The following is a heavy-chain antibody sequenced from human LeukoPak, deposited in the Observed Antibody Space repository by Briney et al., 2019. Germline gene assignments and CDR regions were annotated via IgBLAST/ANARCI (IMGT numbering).Heavy chain of an antibody. J-gene: IGHJ4*02. CDR1: GYTFSNYN. Sequence: PVASVKVSCKASGYTFSNYNVHWVRQAPGQGLEWMGGIIPIFGTANYAQKFQGRVTITADKSTSTAYMELSSLRSEDTAVYYCARDQASDDILTGTFDYWGQGTLVTVSS. D-gene: IGHD3-9*01. CDR3: ARDQASDDILTGTFDY. V-gene: IGHV1-69*06. CDR2: IIPIFGTA.